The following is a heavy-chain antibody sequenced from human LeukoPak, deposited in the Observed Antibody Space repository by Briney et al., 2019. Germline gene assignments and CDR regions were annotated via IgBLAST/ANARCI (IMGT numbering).Heavy chain of an antibody. CDR2: ISYDGSNK. V-gene: IGHV3-30-3*01. J-gene: IGHJ4*02. CDR3: ARGYGDYSLPDY. Sequence: GRSLRLSCAASGFTFSSYAMHWVRQAPGKGLEWVAVISYDGSNKHYADSVKGRFTISRDNSKNTLYLQMNSLRAEDTAVYYCARGYGDYSLPDYWGQGTLVTVSS. D-gene: IGHD4-17*01. CDR1: GFTFSSYA.